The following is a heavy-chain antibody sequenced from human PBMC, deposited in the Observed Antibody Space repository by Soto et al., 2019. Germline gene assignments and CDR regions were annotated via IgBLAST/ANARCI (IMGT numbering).Heavy chain of an antibody. Sequence: SVKVSCKASGGAFSSYAISWVRQAPGQGLEWMGGIIPIFGTANYAQKFQGRVTITADESTSTAYMELSSLRSEDTAVYFCASTRTTVTLPYHYSGMDVWGQGTTVTVS. CDR1: GGAFSSYA. J-gene: IGHJ6*02. CDR3: ASTRTTVTLPYHYSGMDV. V-gene: IGHV1-69*13. CDR2: IIPIFGTA. D-gene: IGHD4-17*01.